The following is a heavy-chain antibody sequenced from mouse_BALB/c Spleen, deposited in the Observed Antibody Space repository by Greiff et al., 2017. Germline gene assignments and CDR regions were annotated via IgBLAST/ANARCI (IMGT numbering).Heavy chain of an antibody. J-gene: IGHJ4*01. V-gene: IGHV3-6*02. Sequence: DVQLQESGPGLVKPSQSLSLTCSVTGYSITSGYYWTWIRQFPGNKLEWMGYISYDGSNNYNPSLKNRISITRDTSKNQFFLKLNSVTTEDTATYYCARDGGYDGDYYAMDYWGQGTSVTVSS. CDR1: GYSITSGYY. D-gene: IGHD2-2*01. CDR3: ARDGGYDGDYYAMDY. CDR2: ISYDGSN.